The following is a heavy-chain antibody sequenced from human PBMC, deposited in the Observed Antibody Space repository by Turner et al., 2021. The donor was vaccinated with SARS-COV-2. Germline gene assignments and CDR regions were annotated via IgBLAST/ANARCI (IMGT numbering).Heavy chain of an antibody. Sequence: QVLLVESGGGVVQPGRSLRLSCAASGFTFSSFDMHWVRQAPGKGLEWGAFMSFDGSNTHYTDSVKGRFTISRDSAKNTLYLQMASLRTEDTAVYYCAKEGAENYYFDCWGQGTLVTVSS. J-gene: IGHJ4*02. CDR1: GFTFSSFD. V-gene: IGHV3-30*18. D-gene: IGHD1-7*01. CDR3: AKEGAENYYFDC. CDR2: MSFDGSNT.